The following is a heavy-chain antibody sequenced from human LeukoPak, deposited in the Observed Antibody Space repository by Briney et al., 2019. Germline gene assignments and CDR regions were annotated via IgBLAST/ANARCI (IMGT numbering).Heavy chain of an antibody. J-gene: IGHJ4*02. D-gene: IGHD4-11*01. CDR1: GFTFSSYA. V-gene: IGHV3-30-3*01. Sequence: GGSLRLSCAASGFTFSSYAMHWVRQAPGKGLEWVAVISYDGSNKYYADSVKGRFTISRDNSKNTLYLQMSSLRAEDTAVYYCARDLNYRFDYWGQGNLVTVSS. CDR3: ARDLNYRFDY. CDR2: ISYDGSNK.